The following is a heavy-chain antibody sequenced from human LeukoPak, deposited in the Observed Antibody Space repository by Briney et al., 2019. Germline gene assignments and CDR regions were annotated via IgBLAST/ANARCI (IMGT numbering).Heavy chain of an antibody. V-gene: IGHV4-30-4*08. CDR3: ARGYDSSGYCPN. Sequence: PSQTLSLTCTVSGGSISSGDYYWSWIRQPPGKGLEWIGYIYYSGSTYYNPSLKSRVTISLDTSKNQFSLKLSSVTAADTAVYYCARGYDSSGYCPNWGQGTLVTVSS. D-gene: IGHD3-22*01. CDR1: GGSISSGDYY. CDR2: IYYSGST. J-gene: IGHJ4*02.